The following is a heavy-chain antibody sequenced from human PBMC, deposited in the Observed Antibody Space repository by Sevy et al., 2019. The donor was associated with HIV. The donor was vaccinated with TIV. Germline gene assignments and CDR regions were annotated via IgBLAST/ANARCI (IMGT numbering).Heavy chain of an antibody. CDR2: ISAYNGNT. CDR1: GYTFTSYG. CDR3: ARDLDIVVVPAAIKWGYYYYGIDV. Sequence: ASLKVSCKASGYTFTSYGISWVRQAPGQGLEWMGWISAYNGNTNYAQKLQGRVTMTTDTSTSTAYMELRSLRSDDTAVYYCARDLDIVVVPAAIKWGYYYYGIDVWGQGTTVTVSS. V-gene: IGHV1-18*04. D-gene: IGHD2-2*01. J-gene: IGHJ6*02.